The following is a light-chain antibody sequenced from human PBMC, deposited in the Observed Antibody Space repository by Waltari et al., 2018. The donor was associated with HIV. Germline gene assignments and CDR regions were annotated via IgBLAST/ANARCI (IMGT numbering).Light chain of an antibody. CDR2: GAS. CDR1: QTISRN. Sequence: EIVMTQSPATLSVSQGAGATPSCRASQTISRNVAWYQQRAGQSPRLLISGASTRATGIPARFSGSGSGTEFTLTISSLQSEDFAVYYCQQYNNWPYTFGQGTKLEIK. V-gene: IGKV3-15*01. J-gene: IGKJ2*01. CDR3: QQYNNWPYT.